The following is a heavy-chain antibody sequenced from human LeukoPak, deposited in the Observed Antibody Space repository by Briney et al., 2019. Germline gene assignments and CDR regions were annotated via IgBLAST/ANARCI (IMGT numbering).Heavy chain of an antibody. CDR1: GFIFSSFT. Sequence: PGGSLRLSCAASGFIFSSFTMNWVRHAPGKGLEWGSAISSDSKSRYYADAVKDRCIISRYNAKNSLFLQMDSLRGADTALYYCTSGSYGDYGYWGQGTLVTVSS. D-gene: IGHD4-17*01. V-gene: IGHV3-21*01. J-gene: IGHJ4*02. CDR3: TSGSYGDYGY. CDR2: ISSDSKSR.